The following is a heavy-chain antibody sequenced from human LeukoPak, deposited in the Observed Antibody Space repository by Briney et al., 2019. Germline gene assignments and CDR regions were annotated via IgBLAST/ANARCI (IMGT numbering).Heavy chain of an antibody. CDR3: ARGPKMSYGSLPPSSHYYYMDV. CDR2: IIPIFGTA. CDR1: GGTFSSYA. V-gene: IGHV1-69*05. Sequence: ASVKVSCKASGGTFSSYAISWVRQAPGQGLEWMGGIIPIFGTANYAQKFQGRVTITTDESTSTAYMELSSLRSEDTAVYYCARGPKMSYGSLPPSSHYYYMDVWGKGTTVTVSS. J-gene: IGHJ6*03. D-gene: IGHD3-10*01.